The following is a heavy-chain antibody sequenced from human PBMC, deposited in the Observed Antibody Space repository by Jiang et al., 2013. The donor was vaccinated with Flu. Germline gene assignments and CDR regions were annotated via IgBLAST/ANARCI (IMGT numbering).Heavy chain of an antibody. V-gene: IGHV6-1*01. CDR1: GDTVSRDDGA. CDR2: TYYRSSWNS. D-gene: IGHD2-8*02. J-gene: IGHJ3*02. Sequence: SQTLSLTCAISGDTVSRDDGAWNWIRQSPSRGLEWLGRTYYRSSWNSNYATSVQGRLSVTADTSRNLVSLQLNSVTPEDTAVYYCARALGLYWSGMGEEFDIWGQGTLVTVS. CDR3: ARALGLYWSGMGEEFDI.